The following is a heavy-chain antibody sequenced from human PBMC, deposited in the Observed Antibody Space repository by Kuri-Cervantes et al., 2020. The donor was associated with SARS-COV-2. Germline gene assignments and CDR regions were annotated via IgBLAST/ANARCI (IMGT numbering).Heavy chain of an antibody. Sequence: GGSLRHACSASGFTVNCNYMSWVRQAPGKGLEWVANIKQDGSEKYYVDSVKGRFTITRDNAKDSLYLQMNCLRAEDTAVYYCARAGKSRDLWSGPFYPDYWGQGTLVTVSS. CDR2: IKQDGSEK. CDR1: GFTVNCNY. J-gene: IGHJ4*02. V-gene: IGHV3-7*01. D-gene: IGHD3-3*01. CDR3: ARAGKSRDLWSGPFYPDY.